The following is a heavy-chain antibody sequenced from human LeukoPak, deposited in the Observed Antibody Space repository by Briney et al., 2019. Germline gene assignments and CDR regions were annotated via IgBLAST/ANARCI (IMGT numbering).Heavy chain of an antibody. J-gene: IGHJ4*02. CDR3: ARELTQSGSYYGDFDY. V-gene: IGHV1-2*02. CDR2: INPNSGGT. D-gene: IGHD1-26*01. CDR1: GYTFIGYY. Sequence: GASVKVSCKASGYTFIGYYMHWVRQAPGQGLEWMGWINPNSGGTNYAQKFQGRVIMTRDTSISTAYMELSRLRSDDTAVYYCARELTQSGSYYGDFDYWGQGTLVTVSS.